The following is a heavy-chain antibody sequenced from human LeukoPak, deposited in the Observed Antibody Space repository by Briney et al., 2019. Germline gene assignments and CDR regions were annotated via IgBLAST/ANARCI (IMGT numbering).Heavy chain of an antibody. CDR3: ARGGASYDSSGYYLIDY. Sequence: PGGSLRLSCAASGFSFSNYAMSWVRQAPARGLEWVSRINSDGSSTSYADSVKGRFTISRDNAKNTLYLQMNSLRAEDTAVYYCARGGASYDSSGYYLIDYWGQGTLVTVSS. CDR2: INSDGSST. D-gene: IGHD3-22*01. V-gene: IGHV3-74*01. CDR1: GFSFSNYA. J-gene: IGHJ4*02.